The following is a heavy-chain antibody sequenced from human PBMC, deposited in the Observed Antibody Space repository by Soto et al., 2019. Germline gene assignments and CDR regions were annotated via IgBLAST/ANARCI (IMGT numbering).Heavy chain of an antibody. Sequence: GSLRLSCAASGFTFSSYGMHWVRQAPGKGLEWVAVIWYDGSNKYYADSVKGRFTISRDNSKNTLYLQMNSLRAEDTAVYYCARGLRDYYYYYGMDVWGQGTTVTVSS. V-gene: IGHV3-33*01. CDR3: ARGLRDYYYYYGMDV. CDR1: GFTFSSYG. CDR2: IWYDGSNK. J-gene: IGHJ6*02. D-gene: IGHD4-17*01.